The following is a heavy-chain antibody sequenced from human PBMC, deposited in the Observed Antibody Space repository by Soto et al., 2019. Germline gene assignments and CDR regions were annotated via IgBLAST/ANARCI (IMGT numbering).Heavy chain of an antibody. Sequence: QVQLQESGPGLMKPSETLSLTCAVSGASIASDHWWTWIRQPPGKGLEWIAEVRHTGSTEYSPSLRSRVTISVDKSKNQISLKVSSVTAADTVVYYCTRRPYRSTSGGINYWGQGTLVTVSS. J-gene: IGHJ4*02. CDR3: TRRPYRSTSGGINY. CDR1: GASIASDHW. D-gene: IGHD2-15*01. CDR2: VRHTGST. V-gene: IGHV4-4*02.